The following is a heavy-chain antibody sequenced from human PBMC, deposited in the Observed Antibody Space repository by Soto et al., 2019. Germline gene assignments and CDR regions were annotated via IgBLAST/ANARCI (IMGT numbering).Heavy chain of an antibody. J-gene: IGHJ6*03. CDR2: TYSGGTT. Sequence: EVQLVESGGGLVQPGGSLRLSCAASGFTVSSNYMSWVRQAPGKGLEWVSVTYSGGTTYYADSVKGRFTISRDNSKNTPHLAVNILGVEDRAVYYWASDRLAAAGIAYYYYMDVWGKGTTVTVAS. CDR3: ASDRLAAAGIAYYYYMDV. CDR1: GFTVSSNY. D-gene: IGHD6-13*01. V-gene: IGHV3-66*01.